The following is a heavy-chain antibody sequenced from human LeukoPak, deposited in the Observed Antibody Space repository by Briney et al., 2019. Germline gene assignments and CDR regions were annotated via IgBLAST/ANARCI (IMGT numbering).Heavy chain of an antibody. CDR3: ARDYGGPHYFDY. CDR1: GFTFSSHD. Sequence: GGSLRLSCAASGFTFSSHDMNWVRQAPGKGLEWVSSITTATSSYIYYAESVKGRFTISRDDAKSSLYLQMDSLRAEDTAVYYCARDYGGPHYFDYWGQGTLVTVSS. CDR2: ITTATSSYI. D-gene: IGHD2-15*01. J-gene: IGHJ4*02. V-gene: IGHV3-21*01.